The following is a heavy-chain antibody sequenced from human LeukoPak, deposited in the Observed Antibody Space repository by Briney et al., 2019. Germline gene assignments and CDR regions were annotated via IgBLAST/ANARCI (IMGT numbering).Heavy chain of an antibody. Sequence: GASVKVSCKASGGTFSSYAISWVRQAPGQGLEWMGRIIPILGIANYAQKFQGRVTITADKSTSTAYMELSSLRSEDTAVYYCARDNSGFGDLDVWGKGTTVTVSS. D-gene: IGHD3-10*01. J-gene: IGHJ6*04. CDR3: ARDNSGFGDLDV. CDR2: IIPILGIA. CDR1: GGTFSSYA. V-gene: IGHV1-69*04.